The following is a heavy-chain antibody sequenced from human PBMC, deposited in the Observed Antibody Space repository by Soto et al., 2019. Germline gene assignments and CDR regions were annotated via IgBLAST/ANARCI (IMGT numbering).Heavy chain of an antibody. CDR3: AAQGSSGWHNWFDP. V-gene: IGHV4-59*01. D-gene: IGHD6-19*01. CDR2: IYYSGST. J-gene: IGHJ5*02. CDR1: GGSISSYY. Sequence: PSETLSLTCTVSGGSISSYYWSWIRQPPGKGLEWIGYIYYSGSTNYNPSLKSRVTISVDTSKNQFSLKLSSVTAADTSVYYCAAQGSSGWHNWFDPWGQGTLVTVSS.